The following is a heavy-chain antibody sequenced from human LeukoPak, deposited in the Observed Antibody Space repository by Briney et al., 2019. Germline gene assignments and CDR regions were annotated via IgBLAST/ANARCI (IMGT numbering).Heavy chain of an antibody. CDR3: ARGAAVALEG. J-gene: IGHJ4*02. CDR2: IRFDRTTE. V-gene: IGHV3-30*02. D-gene: IGHD6-19*01. Sequence: PGGSLRLSCGASGFTLIDYNMHWVRQAPGKGLEYVAFIRFDRTTEYYTDSVKGRFTMSRDKSKNPLYLQMNSLRGGDTAVYYCARGAAVALEGWGQGTLVSV. CDR1: GFTLIDYN.